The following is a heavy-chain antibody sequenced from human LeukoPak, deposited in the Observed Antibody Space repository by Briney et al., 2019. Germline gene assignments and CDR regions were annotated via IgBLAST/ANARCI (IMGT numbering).Heavy chain of an antibody. CDR1: GYSFTAYY. D-gene: IGHD3-3*01. J-gene: IGHJ4*02. Sequence: ASVRVSCKASGYSFTAYYMHWVRQAPGQGLEWMGWIYPNSGGTNYARKFRGRVTMTRDTSIRTAYMELSRLRSDDTAMYYCARDWSVGIRDGYWGQGTLVTVSS. CDR2: IYPNSGGT. CDR3: ARDWSVGIRDGY. V-gene: IGHV1-2*02.